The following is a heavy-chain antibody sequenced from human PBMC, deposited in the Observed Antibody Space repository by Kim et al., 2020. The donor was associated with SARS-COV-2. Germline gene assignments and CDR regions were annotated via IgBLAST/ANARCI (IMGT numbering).Heavy chain of an antibody. D-gene: IGHD3-10*01. CDR3: ATSGSGSYYYYGMDV. V-gene: IGHV3-30*02. J-gene: IGHJ6*02. Sequence: ADSVKGRFTISRDNSKNTLYLQMNSLRAEDTAVYYCATSGSGSYYYYGMDVWGQGTTFTVSS.